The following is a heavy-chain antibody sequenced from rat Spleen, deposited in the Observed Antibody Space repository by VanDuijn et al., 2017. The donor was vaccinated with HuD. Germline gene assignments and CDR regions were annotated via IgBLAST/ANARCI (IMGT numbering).Heavy chain of an antibody. J-gene: IGHJ2*01. CDR3: ARHLTRYGGYPFDY. D-gene: IGHD1-11*01. CDR1: GFTFSNFG. V-gene: IGHV5-22*01. CDR2: ISFEGGDT. Sequence: EVQLVESDGGLVQPGRSLKLSCAASGFTFSNFGMAWVRQAPRKGLEWVAYISFEGGDTDYGDSVKGRFTISRDNAKSILYLQMNSLRSEDTATYYCARHLTRYGGYPFDYWGQGVMVTVSS.